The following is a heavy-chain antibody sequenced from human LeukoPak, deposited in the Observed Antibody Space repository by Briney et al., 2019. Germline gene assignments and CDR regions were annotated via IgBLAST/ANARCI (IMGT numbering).Heavy chain of an antibody. D-gene: IGHD6-19*01. CDR2: IKQDGSEK. J-gene: IGHJ4*02. CDR1: GFTFSSYW. V-gene: IGHV3-7*01. Sequence: PGGSLRLSCAASGFTFSSYWMSWVRQAPGKGLEWVANIKQDGSEKYYVDSVKGRFTISRDNAKNSLYLQMNSLRAEDTAVYYCARVSSGWYQEYFDYWGQGTLVTVSS. CDR3: ARVSSGWYQEYFDY.